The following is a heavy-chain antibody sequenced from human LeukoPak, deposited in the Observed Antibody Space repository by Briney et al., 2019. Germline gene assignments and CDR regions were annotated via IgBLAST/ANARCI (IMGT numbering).Heavy chain of an antibody. J-gene: IGHJ6*04. Sequence: PGGSLRLSCAASGFTFSSYNMNWVRQAPGKAMEWVSSITSSGTYIFYADSVKGRFTISRDNAKNSLYLQMNSLRAEDTAVYYCAELGITMIGGVWGKGTTVTISS. V-gene: IGHV3-21*01. CDR3: AELGITMIGGV. CDR1: GFTFSSYN. D-gene: IGHD3-10*02. CDR2: ITSSGTYI.